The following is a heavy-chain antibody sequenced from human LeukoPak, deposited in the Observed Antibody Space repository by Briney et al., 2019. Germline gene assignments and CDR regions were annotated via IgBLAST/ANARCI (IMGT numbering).Heavy chain of an antibody. CDR1: GFTVSSNY. D-gene: IGHD3-9*01. CDR3: ARRGDYDILTGPLDY. J-gene: IGHJ4*02. CDR2: ISSSSSYI. V-gene: IGHV3-21*01. Sequence: PVGSLRLSCAASGFTVSSNYMSWVRPAPGKGLEWVSCISSSSSYIYYADSVKGRFTISRDNAKNSLYLQMNSLRAEDTAVYYCARRGDYDILTGPLDYWGQGTLVTVSS.